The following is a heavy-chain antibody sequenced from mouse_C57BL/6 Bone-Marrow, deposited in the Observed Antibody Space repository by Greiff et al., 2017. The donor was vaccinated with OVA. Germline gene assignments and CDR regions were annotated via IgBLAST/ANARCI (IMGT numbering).Heavy chain of an antibody. Sequence: QVQLQQSGAELARPGASVKLSCKASGYTFTSYGISWVKQRTGQGLEWIGEIYPRSGNTYYNEKFKGKATLTADKSSSTAYMELRSLTSEDSAVYFCARWGCYGSRGDFDYWGQGTTLTVSS. V-gene: IGHV1-81*01. J-gene: IGHJ2*01. CDR1: GYTFTSYG. D-gene: IGHD1-1*01. CDR3: ARWGCYGSRGDFDY. CDR2: IYPRSGNT.